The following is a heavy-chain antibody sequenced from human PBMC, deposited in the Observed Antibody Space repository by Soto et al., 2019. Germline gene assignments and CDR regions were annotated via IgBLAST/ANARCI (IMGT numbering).Heavy chain of an antibody. CDR3: GRNYGSGYRAVES. V-gene: IGHV1-69*02. D-gene: IGHD3-10*01. CDR2: VNPILSMS. Sequence: QVQLVQSGAEVKSAGSSVKVSCKASGDTFNFYSINWVRQAPGLGLEWVGRVNPILSMSNYAQRFQGRVTMTAAKSTGTASMEQRSLRSEDTAIYYCGRNYGSGYRAVESWGQGALVTVSS. CDR1: GDTFNFYS. J-gene: IGHJ4*02.